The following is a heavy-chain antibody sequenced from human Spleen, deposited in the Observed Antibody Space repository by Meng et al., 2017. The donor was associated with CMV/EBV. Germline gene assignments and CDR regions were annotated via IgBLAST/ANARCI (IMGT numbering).Heavy chain of an antibody. J-gene: IGHJ3*01. V-gene: IGHV4-59*11. CDR1: GGSFSRHY. Sequence: SETLSLTCAVYGGSFSRHYWSWIRQPPGKGLEFIAYIYYSGSTYYNPSLKSRVTISVDSSKNQFSLKLNSVTAADTAVYYCARVRGTTATHDAFDVWGQGTMVTVSS. D-gene: IGHD1-7*01. CDR2: IYYSGST. CDR3: ARVRGTTATHDAFDV.